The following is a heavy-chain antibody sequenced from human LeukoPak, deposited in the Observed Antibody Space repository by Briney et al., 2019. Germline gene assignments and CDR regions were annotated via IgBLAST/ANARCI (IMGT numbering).Heavy chain of an antibody. D-gene: IGHD6-19*01. CDR2: INPNSGGT. CDR3: ARDAVSGSGWYNY. Sequence: ASVKVSCKASGYTFTGYYMHWVRQAPGQGLEWMGWINPNSGGTNYAQKFQGWVTMTRDTSISTAYMELSRLRSDDTAVYYCARDAVSGSGWYNYWGQGTLVTVSS. CDR1: GYTFTGYY. V-gene: IGHV1-2*04. J-gene: IGHJ4*02.